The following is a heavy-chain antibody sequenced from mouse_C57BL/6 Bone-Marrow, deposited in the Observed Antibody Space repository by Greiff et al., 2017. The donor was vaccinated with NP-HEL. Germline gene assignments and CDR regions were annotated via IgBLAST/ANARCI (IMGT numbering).Heavy chain of an antibody. V-gene: IGHV8-8*01. J-gene: IGHJ1*03. CDR3: TRIAPPFSNCGSSHWYFDV. CDR2: IWWDDDK. CDR1: GFSLSTFGMG. Sequence: QVTLKVSGPGILQPSQTLCLTCSFSGFSLSTFGMGVGWIRQPSGKGLEWLAHIWWDDDKYYNPALKSRLTISKATCKNQVTLKIVNVDTPDTATYYCTRIAPPFSNCGSSHWYFDVWGTGTTVTVSS. D-gene: IGHD1-1*01.